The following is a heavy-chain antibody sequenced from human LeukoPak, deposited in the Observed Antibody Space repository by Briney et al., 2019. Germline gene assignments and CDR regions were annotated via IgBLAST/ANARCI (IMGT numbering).Heavy chain of an antibody. CDR2: MNPNSGNT. CDR1: GYTFTSYD. CDR3: ARATARWPYYYYMDV. Sequence: ASVKVSCKASGYTFTSYDINWVRQATGQGLEWMGWMNPNSGNTGYAQKFQGRVTITRNTFISTAYMELSSLRSEDTAVYYCARATARWPYYYYMDVWGKGTTVTVSS. D-gene: IGHD1-1*01. J-gene: IGHJ6*03. V-gene: IGHV1-8*03.